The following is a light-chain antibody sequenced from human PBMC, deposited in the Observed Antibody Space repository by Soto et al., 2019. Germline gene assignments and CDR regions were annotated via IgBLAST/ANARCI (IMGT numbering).Light chain of an antibody. J-gene: IGKJ5*01. CDR2: GAS. CDR1: QSVRSN. Sequence: EIVMTQSPATLSVSPGERATLSCRASQSVRSNLAWYQQKPGQAPRLLIYGASTRATGIPDRFTGSGSGADFTLTISRLEPEDFAVYYCQVYGPSPPITFGQGTRLEIK. CDR3: QVYGPSPPIT. V-gene: IGKV3-20*01.